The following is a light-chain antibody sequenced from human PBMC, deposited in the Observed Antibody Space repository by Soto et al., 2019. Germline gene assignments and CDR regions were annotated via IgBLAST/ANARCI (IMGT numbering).Light chain of an antibody. CDR2: WAS. J-gene: IGKJ1*01. V-gene: IGKV4-1*01. CDR1: QSVLYSSNNKNY. CDR3: QQYYSTPWT. Sequence: DIVMTQSPDSLAVSLGERATINCKSSQSVLYSSNNKNYLALYQQKPGQPPKLLIYWASTRESGVPDRFSGSGSGTDFTLTICSLQAEDVAVYYCQQYYSTPWTFGQGTKVEIK.